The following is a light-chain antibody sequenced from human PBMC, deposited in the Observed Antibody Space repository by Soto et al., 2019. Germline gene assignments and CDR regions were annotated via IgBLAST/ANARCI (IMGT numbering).Light chain of an antibody. CDR3: QQYALSPSK. CDR2: GSS. CDR1: QSVTSTY. J-gene: IGKJ1*01. V-gene: IGKV3-20*01. Sequence: EIVLTQSPGTLSLSPGERATLSCRASQSVTSTYLAWYQKKPGQAPRLLIYGSSVRATGVPDRFSGSGSGTDFTLTTGGPEPEDFAVYYWQQYALSPSKFGQGTKGDIK.